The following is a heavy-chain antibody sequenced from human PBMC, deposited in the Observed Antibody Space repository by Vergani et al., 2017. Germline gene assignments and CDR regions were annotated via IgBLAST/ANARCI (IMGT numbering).Heavy chain of an antibody. J-gene: IGHJ3*02. CDR3: AREDCGGDCYSSDAFDI. Sequence: QVQLVESGGGLVKPGGSLSLSCEASGFTFSDYYMSWIRQPPGKWVEWVSYISSSGSTIYYADPVKGRFTISRANAKNSLYLQMNSLRAEETAVYYCAREDCGGDCYSSDAFDIWGQGTMVTVSS. CDR2: ISSSGSTI. CDR1: GFTFSDYY. V-gene: IGHV3-11*01. D-gene: IGHD2-21*01.